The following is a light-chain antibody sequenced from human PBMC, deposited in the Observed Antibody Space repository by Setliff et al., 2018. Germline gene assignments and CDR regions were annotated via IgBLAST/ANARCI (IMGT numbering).Light chain of an antibody. Sequence: LAQPASVSGSPGPSITISCTGTSSDGGGYNYVSWYQQHPGKAPKLMIYDVSKRPSGVSNRFSGSKSGNTASLTISGLQAEDEADYYCSSYTSSSTPYVFGTGTKGTVL. CDR3: SSYTSSSTPYV. CDR1: SSDGGGYNY. J-gene: IGLJ1*01. CDR2: DVS. V-gene: IGLV2-14*01.